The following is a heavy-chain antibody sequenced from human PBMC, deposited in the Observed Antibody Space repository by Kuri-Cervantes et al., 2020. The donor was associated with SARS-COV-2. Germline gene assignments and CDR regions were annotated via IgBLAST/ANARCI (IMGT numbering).Heavy chain of an antibody. CDR3: AKDPNGDYVGAFDF. D-gene: IGHD4-17*01. Sequence: GESLKISCAPSGFTFSRYAMIWVRQAPGKGLEWISAIRGGGYTTYYADSVKGRFTISRDNFKNTLYLQMNNLRAEDTAVNYCAKDPNGDYVGAFDFWGQGTLVTVSS. J-gene: IGHJ3*01. CDR2: IRGGGYTT. V-gene: IGHV3-23*01. CDR1: GFTFSRYA.